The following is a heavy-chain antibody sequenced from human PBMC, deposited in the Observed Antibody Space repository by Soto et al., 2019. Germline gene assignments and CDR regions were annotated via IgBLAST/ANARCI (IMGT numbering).Heavy chain of an antibody. CDR1: GGTFSSYA. J-gene: IGHJ2*01. Sequence: QVQLVQSGAEVKKPGSSVKVPCKASGGTFSSYAISWVRQAPGQGLEWMGGIIPIFGTANYAQKFQGRVTITADESTSTAYMELSSLRSEDTAVYYCARPFVAAREQNWYFDLWGRGTLVTVSS. CDR3: ARPFVAAREQNWYFDL. D-gene: IGHD6-6*01. CDR2: IIPIFGTA. V-gene: IGHV1-69*01.